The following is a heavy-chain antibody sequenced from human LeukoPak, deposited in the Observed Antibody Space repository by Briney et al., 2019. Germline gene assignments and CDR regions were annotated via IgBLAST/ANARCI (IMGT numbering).Heavy chain of an antibody. CDR1: GLNFSSYW. Sequence: GGSLRLSCVASGLNFSSYWMHWVRQDPRKGLVWVSRINGDGRNINYADSVRGRFTISRDNSKNTLYLQMNSLRAEDTAVYYCAKGAAAGRFYFDYWGQGTLVTVSS. J-gene: IGHJ4*02. CDR2: INGDGRNI. V-gene: IGHV3-74*01. CDR3: AKGAAAGRFYFDY. D-gene: IGHD6-13*01.